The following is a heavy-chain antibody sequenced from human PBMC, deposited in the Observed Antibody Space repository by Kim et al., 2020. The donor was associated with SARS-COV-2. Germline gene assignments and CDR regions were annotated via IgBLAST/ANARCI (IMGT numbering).Heavy chain of an antibody. J-gene: IGHJ6*02. CDR1: GFTFSSYA. CDR2: ISGSGGST. Sequence: GGSLRLSCAASGFTFSSYAMSWVRQAPGKGLEWVSAISGSGGSTYYADSVKGRFTISRDNSKNTLYLQMNSLRAEDTAVYYCATAKKDYYGSGTKSHYGIDVWGQGTTVTVSS. D-gene: IGHD3-10*01. CDR3: ATAKKDYYGSGTKSHYGIDV. V-gene: IGHV3-23*01.